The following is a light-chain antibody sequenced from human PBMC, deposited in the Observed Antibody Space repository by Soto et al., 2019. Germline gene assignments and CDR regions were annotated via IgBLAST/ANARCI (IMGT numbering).Light chain of an antibody. V-gene: IGKV1-39*01. CDR2: DVS. CDR3: QQPLT. J-gene: IGKJ4*01. CDR1: QTISTY. Sequence: DIQMTQSPSSLSASVGDRVTISCRASQTISTYLHWYQHKPGRAPRLLISDVSTLQSGVPGRFRGSGSETDFTLTISSLQPEDFATYYCQQPLTFGGGTKVDIK.